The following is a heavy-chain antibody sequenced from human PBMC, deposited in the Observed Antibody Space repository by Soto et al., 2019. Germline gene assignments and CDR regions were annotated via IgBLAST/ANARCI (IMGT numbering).Heavy chain of an antibody. CDR1: GFTFSSYW. J-gene: IGHJ4*02. Sequence: GGSLRLSCAASGFTFSSYWMHWVRQAPGKGLVWVSHINSDGSDTTYADSVKGRFPISRDNAKSMLYLKMNSLRAEYTAVYYGVRDDIGLGIDDWGLGTLETVCS. V-gene: IGHV3-74*01. CDR3: VRDDIGLGIDD. CDR2: INSDGSDT. D-gene: IGHD1-26*01.